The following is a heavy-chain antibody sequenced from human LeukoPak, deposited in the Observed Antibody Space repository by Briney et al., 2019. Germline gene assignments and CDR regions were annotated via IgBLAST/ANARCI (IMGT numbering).Heavy chain of an antibody. J-gene: IGHJ4*02. CDR3: ARHAESSGWYFIS. V-gene: IGHV5-51*01. CDR2: IYPADSDT. Sequence: GESLQISCKGSGYSFTSYWIGWVRQMPGKGLEWMGIIYPADSDTKYSPSFQGQVTISADKSIGTAYLQWSSLKASDTGMYYCARHAESSGWYFISWGQGTLVTVSS. D-gene: IGHD6-19*01. CDR1: GYSFTSYW.